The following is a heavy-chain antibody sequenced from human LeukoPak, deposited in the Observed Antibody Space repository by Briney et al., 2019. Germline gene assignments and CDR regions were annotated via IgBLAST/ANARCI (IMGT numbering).Heavy chain of an antibody. CDR1: GGSFGGYY. CDR3: ARGYCSGGSCPYYDY. CDR2: INHSGST. J-gene: IGHJ4*02. D-gene: IGHD2-15*01. V-gene: IGHV4-34*01. Sequence: SETLSLTCAVYGGSFGGYYWSWIRQPPGKGLEWIGEINHSGSTNYNPSLKSRVTISVDTSKNQFSLKLSSVTAADTAVYYCARGYCSGGSCPYYDYWGQGTLVTVSS.